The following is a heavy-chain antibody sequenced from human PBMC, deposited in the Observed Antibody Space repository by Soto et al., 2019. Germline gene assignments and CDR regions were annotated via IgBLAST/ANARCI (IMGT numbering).Heavy chain of an antibody. CDR1: GFTFSNAW. CDR3: TTEGLFYYYYGMDV. J-gene: IGHJ6*02. D-gene: IGHD3-22*01. Sequence: GGSLRLSCAASGFTFSNAWMNWVRQAPGKGLEWVGRIKSKTDGGTTDYAAPVKGRLTISRDDSKNTLYLQMNSLKTEDTAVYYCTTEGLFYYYYGMDVWGQGTTVTVSS. V-gene: IGHV3-15*07. CDR2: IKSKTDGGTT.